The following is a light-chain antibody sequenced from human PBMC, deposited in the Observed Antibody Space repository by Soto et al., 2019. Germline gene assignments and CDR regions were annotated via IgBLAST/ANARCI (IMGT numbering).Light chain of an antibody. V-gene: IGKV1-9*01. Sequence: DIQLTQSPSFLSASVGDRVTIPCRASQGISSSLAWYQQEPGKAPKLLIYAASTLQSGVPSRLSGSGSGTEFTLTISSLQPEDFATYYCQQLNSYPLTFGGGTKVEIK. CDR1: QGISSS. J-gene: IGKJ4*01. CDR2: AAS. CDR3: QQLNSYPLT.